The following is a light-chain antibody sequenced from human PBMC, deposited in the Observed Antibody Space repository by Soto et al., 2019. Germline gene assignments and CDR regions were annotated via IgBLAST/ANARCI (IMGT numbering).Light chain of an antibody. V-gene: IGKV3-20*01. CDR1: QSVSSSY. Sequence: EIVLTQSPGTLSLSPGERATLSCRASQSVSSSYLAWYQQKPGQAPRLLIYGAYSRATGIQDRFSGSGSGTDFTLTIRRLEPEDFAVYYCKQYGSSPLTFGGGTKVDIK. CDR3: KQYGSSPLT. CDR2: GAY. J-gene: IGKJ4*01.